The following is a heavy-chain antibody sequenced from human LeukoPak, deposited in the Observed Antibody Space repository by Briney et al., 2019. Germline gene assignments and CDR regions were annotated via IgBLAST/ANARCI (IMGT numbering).Heavy chain of an antibody. Sequence: GGSLRLSCAASGFLFSSYSMNWVRQAPGKGLEWVSSISSSSSYIYYADSVKGRFTISRDNAKNSLYLQMNSLRAEDTAVYYCARGSYSSSWYFDYWGQGTLVTVSS. D-gene: IGHD6-13*01. CDR2: ISSSSSYI. CDR3: ARGSYSSSWYFDY. J-gene: IGHJ4*02. V-gene: IGHV3-21*01. CDR1: GFLFSSYS.